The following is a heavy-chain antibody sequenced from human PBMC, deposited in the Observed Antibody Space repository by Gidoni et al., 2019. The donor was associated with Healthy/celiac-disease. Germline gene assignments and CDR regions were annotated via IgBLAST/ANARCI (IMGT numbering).Heavy chain of an antibody. V-gene: IGHV3-11*06. Sequence: QVQLVESGGGLVKPGGSLRLSCAASGFTFSDYYMSWIRQAPGKGLEWVSYISSSSSYTNYADSVKGRFTISRDNAKNSLYLQMNSLRAEDTAVYYCARDLAGYSSSWYVSDYWGQGTLVTVSS. CDR1: GFTFSDYY. CDR2: ISSSSSYT. J-gene: IGHJ4*02. D-gene: IGHD6-13*01. CDR3: ARDLAGYSSSWYVSDY.